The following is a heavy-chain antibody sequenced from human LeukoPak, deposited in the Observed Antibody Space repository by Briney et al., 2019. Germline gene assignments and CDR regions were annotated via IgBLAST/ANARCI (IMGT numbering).Heavy chain of an antibody. J-gene: IGHJ4*02. CDR1: GGSISSYY. D-gene: IGHD3-22*01. CDR3: ARGGYESSGYYHDC. CDR2: IYYSGST. Sequence: PSETLSLTCSVSGGSISSYYWSWLRQPPGKGLEWIGYIYYSGSTNYNPSLKSRVTISVDTSKNQFSLKLRSVTAADTAVYYCARGGYESSGYYHDCWGQGTLVTVSS. V-gene: IGHV4-59*01.